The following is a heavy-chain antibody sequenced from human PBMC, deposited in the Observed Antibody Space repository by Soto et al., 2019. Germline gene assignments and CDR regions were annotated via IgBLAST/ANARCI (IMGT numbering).Heavy chain of an antibody. CDR2: IYPNGRT. CDR1: SASLDSDN. CDR3: ARMRGLGEISPFFDH. V-gene: IGHV4-59*01. D-gene: IGHD3-16*02. J-gene: IGHJ4*02. Sequence: QVHLQESGPGLVKPSETLSLTCAVSSASLDSDNWRWIRQPPGKGLEWIGYIYPNGRTNYNPSLRGGVAISIDKSKTQFSLRLASVFAADAAVYFCARMRGLGEISPFFDHWGQGTLVTVSS.